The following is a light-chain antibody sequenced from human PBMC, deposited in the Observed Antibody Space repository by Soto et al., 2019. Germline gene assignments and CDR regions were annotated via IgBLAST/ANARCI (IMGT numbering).Light chain of an antibody. V-gene: IGKV1-39*01. J-gene: IGKJ4*01. CDR3: QQSYSTPPT. CDR1: QSISSY. CDR2: AAS. Sequence: DIQMTQSPSSLSASVGDRVTITCRASQSISSYLNWYQQKPGKAPKLLIYAASSLQSGVPSRFSGSASGTDFTLTISSLQPVDFATYYCQQSYSTPPTFGGGTKVEIK.